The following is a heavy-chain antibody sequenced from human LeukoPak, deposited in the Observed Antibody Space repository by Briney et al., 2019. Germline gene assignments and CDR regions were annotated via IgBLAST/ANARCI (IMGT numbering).Heavy chain of an antibody. CDR1: GFTFSSYG. V-gene: IGHV3-30*18. CDR3: AKDSSAGGSCYYYYVGV. J-gene: IGHJ6*03. CDR2: ISYDGSNK. Sequence: PGGSLRLSCAASGFTFSSYGMHWVRQAPGKGLEWVAVISYDGSNKYYADSVKGRFTISRDNSKNTLYLQMNSLRAEDTAVYYSAKDSSAGGSCYYYYVGVGGKGTTVTVSS. D-gene: IGHD2-15*01.